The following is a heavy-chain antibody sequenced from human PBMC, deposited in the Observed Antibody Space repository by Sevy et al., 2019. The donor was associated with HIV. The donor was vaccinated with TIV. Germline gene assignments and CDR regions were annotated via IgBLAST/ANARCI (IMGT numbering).Heavy chain of an antibody. D-gene: IGHD5-12*01. J-gene: IGHJ4*02. V-gene: IGHV1-18*01. CDR3: ARGGYRTLKKIPHFDY. CDR2: ISAYNGNT. Sequence: ASVKVSCKASGYTFTSYGISWVRQAPGQGLEWMGWISAYNGNTNYAQKLQGRVTMTTDTSTSPAYMELRSLRSDDTAVYYCARGGYRTLKKIPHFDYWGQGTLVTVSS. CDR1: GYTFTSYG.